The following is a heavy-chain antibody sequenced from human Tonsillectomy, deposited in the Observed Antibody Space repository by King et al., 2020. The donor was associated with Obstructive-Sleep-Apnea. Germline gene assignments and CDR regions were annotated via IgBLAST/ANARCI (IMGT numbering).Heavy chain of an antibody. V-gene: IGHV3-30*02. J-gene: IGHJ4*02. D-gene: IGHD6-25*01. CDR3: GKSVGDVYSSACPDN. Sequence: VQLVESGGGVVQPGGSLRLSCTASGFIFSNYGMHWVRHAPGKGLEWVAVRRYDGTNRDYADSVKGRCTISRDNSKNWLYLQMTSLRPEDTAIYYCGKSVGDVYSSACPDNWGQGNLVSVSS. CDR1: GFIFSNYG. CDR2: RRYDGTNR.